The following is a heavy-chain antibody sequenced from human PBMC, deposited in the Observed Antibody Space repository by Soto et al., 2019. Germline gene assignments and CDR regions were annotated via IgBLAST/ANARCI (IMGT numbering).Heavy chain of an antibody. CDR2: MYSGGTAT. V-gene: IGHV3-53*01. CDR1: GFTVSNNY. D-gene: IGHD1-26*01. Sequence: EVQLVESGGGLIQPGGTLRLSCAASGFTVSNNYMTWVRQAPGKGLEWVSVMYSGGTATSYADSVKGRFTVSRDNSKNTVSLHLDRLKADDTAVYYCARGVPVGAIGRFYFDSWGQGTLVTVSS. J-gene: IGHJ4*02. CDR3: ARGVPVGAIGRFYFDS.